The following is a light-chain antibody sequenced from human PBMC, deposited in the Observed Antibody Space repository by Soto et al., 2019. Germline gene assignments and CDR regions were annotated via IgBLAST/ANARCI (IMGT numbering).Light chain of an antibody. CDR3: QAWDSNTYVV. CDR2: EDS. V-gene: IGLV3-1*01. Sequence: SSELTQPPSVSVSPGQTAIISCSGDKLEEKYACWYQQKPGQPPVLVIYEDSKRPSGIPERFSGSNSGSTFTLTISGTQATDEADYYCQAWDSNTYVVFGGGTKVTVL. CDR1: KLEEKY. J-gene: IGLJ2*01.